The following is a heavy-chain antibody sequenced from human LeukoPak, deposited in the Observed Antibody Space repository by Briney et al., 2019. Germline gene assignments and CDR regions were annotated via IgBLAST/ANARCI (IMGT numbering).Heavy chain of an antibody. CDR3: ARGLASSNWPHWFDP. CDR1: GFTFSSYG. CDR2: ISYDGSNK. Sequence: GRSLRLSCAASGFTFSSYGMHWVRQAPGKGLEWVAVISYDGSNKYYADSVKGRFTISRDNSKNTLYLQMNSLRVEDTAVYHCARGLASSNWPHWFDPWGQGTLVSVSS. D-gene: IGHD6-13*01. J-gene: IGHJ5*02. V-gene: IGHV3-30*03.